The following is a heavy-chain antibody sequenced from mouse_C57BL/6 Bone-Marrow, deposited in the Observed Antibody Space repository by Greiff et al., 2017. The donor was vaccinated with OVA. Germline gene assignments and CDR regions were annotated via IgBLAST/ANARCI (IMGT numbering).Heavy chain of an antibody. CDR2: IYPGSGNT. D-gene: IGHD1-1*01. CDR3: AFITTVVATVDY. V-gene: IGHV1-81*01. CDR1: GYTFTSYG. Sequence: QVQLKESGAELARPGASVKLSCKASGYTFTSYGISWVKQRTGQGLEWIGEIYPGSGNTYYNEKFKGKATLTADKSSSTAYMELRSLTSEDSAVYFCAFITTVVATVDYWGQGTTLTVSS. J-gene: IGHJ2*01.